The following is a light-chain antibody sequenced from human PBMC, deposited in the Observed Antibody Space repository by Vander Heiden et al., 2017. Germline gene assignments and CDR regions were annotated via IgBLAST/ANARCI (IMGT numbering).Light chain of an antibody. CDR1: SSDVGDYNS. Sequence: QSALAQPPSASGSPGQSVTIPCTGASSDVGDYNSVTWYKQQPGKAPKLIIYDFTKRPARVPDRFSGSKSGNTASLTVSGLQTEDEAVYYCSSYSGSVIFGGGTRLTVL. CDR3: SSYSGSVI. CDR2: DFT. V-gene: IGLV2-8*01. J-gene: IGLJ2*01.